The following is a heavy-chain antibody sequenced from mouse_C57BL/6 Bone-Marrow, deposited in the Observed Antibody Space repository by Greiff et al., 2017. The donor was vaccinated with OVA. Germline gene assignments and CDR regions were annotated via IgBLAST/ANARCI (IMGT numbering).Heavy chain of an antibody. CDR1: GFSLTSYG. CDR3: ARYYYGSSWFAY. J-gene: IGHJ3*01. Sequence: VQLKESGPGLVQPSQSLSITCTVSGFSLTSYGVHWVRQSPGKGLEWLGVIWSGGSTDYNAAFISRLSISKDNSKSQVFFKMNSLQADDTAIYYCARYYYGSSWFAYWGQGTLVTVSA. CDR2: IWSGGST. V-gene: IGHV2-2*01. D-gene: IGHD1-1*01.